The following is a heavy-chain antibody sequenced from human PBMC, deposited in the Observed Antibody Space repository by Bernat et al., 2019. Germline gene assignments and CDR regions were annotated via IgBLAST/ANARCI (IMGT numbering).Heavy chain of an antibody. V-gene: IGHV3-30*18. D-gene: IGHD3-10*01. CDR2: ISYDGSNK. CDR3: AKDRKVVWFGEGHYYYGMDV. CDR1: GFTFSSYG. Sequence: VQLVESGGGLVKPGGSLRLSCAASGFTFSSYGMHWVRQAPGKGLEWVAVISYDGSNKYYADSVKGRFTISRDKSKNTLYLQMNSLRAEDTAVYYCAKDRKVVWFGEGHYYYGMDVWGQGTTVTVSS. J-gene: IGHJ6*02.